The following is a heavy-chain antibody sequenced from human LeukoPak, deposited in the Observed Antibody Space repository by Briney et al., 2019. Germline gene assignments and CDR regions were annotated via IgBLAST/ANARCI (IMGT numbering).Heavy chain of an antibody. J-gene: IGHJ5*02. Sequence: SVKVSCKASGGTFSSYAISWVRQAPGQGLEWMGGIIPIFGTANYPQKFQGRVTITADESTSTAYMELSSLRSEDTAVYYCARDRIQFSLSWFDPWGQGTLVTVSS. CDR1: GGTFSSYA. V-gene: IGHV1-69*01. CDR3: ARDRIQFSLSWFDP. CDR2: IIPIFGTA. D-gene: IGHD5-18*01.